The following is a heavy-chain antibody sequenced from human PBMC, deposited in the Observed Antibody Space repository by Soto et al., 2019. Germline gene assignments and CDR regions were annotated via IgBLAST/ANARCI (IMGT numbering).Heavy chain of an antibody. CDR3: GTDSGRGFCFDY. J-gene: IGHJ4*01. CDR1: GFTFSDHY. D-gene: IGHD3-10*01. CDR2: IRNRPSSYTT. V-gene: IGHV3-72*01. Sequence: EVQLVESGGGLVKPGGSLRLSCAASGFTFSDHYMDWVRQAPGKGLEWVARIRNRPSSYTTQYSASVKGRFAVLTDDSENLVYLKMNDLKTEDTAVYYCGTDSGRGFCFDYWGHRAQVTVSS.